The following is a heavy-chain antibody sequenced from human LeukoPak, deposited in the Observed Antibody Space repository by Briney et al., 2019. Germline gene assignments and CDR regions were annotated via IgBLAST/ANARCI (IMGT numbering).Heavy chain of an antibody. CDR3: ARGAAGTIPDYYYFGMDI. CDR1: GYRFTDYW. CDR2: IYPGDSDT. J-gene: IGHJ6*02. Sequence: GESLKISCKGSGYRFTDYWIGWVRQMPGKGLEWMGIIYPGDSDTRYSPSFQGQVTISADKSIGTAHLQWSSLKASDTAMYYCARGAAGTIPDYYYFGMDIWGQGTTVTVSS. V-gene: IGHV5-51*01. D-gene: IGHD1-7*01.